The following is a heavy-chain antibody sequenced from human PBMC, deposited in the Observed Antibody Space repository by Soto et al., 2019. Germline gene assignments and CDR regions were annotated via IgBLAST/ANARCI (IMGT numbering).Heavy chain of an antibody. D-gene: IGHD3-10*01. V-gene: IGHV4-61*01. J-gene: IGHJ4*02. CDR1: GDSVTSGSYY. Sequence: QVQLQESCPGLVKPSETLSLSCTVSGDSVTSGSYYWSWIRQPPGKGLEWIGYIYYTGITHYNPSLKGRVTISLDTPKNQCSLRLTSVTAADTAVYYCATPAVGSSLDYWGQGTLITVSS. CDR2: IYYTGIT. CDR3: ATPAVGSSLDY.